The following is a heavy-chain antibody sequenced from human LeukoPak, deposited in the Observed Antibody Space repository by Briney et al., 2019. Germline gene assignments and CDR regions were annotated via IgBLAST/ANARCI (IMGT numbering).Heavy chain of an antibody. CDR2: INPNSGGT. CDR3: AREIGSGWTVGVY. Sequence: ASVKVSCKASGYTFTGYYMHWVRQAPGQGLEWMGWINPNSGGTNYAQKFQGRVTMTRDTSISTAYMELSRLTSDDTAVFYCAREIGSGWTVGVYWGQGTLVTVSS. CDR1: GYTFTGYY. D-gene: IGHD3-10*01. J-gene: IGHJ4*02. V-gene: IGHV1-2*02.